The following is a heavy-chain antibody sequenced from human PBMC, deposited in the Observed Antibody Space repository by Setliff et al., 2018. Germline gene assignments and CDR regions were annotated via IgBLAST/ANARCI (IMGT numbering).Heavy chain of an antibody. CDR2: IYYSGST. Sequence: SETLSLTCTVSGGSISSGSYYWSWIRQPAGKGLEWIGYIYYSGSTNYNPSLKSRVTISVDTSKNQFSLKLSSVTAADTAVYYCARDPLTTNRRRAFDIWGQGTMVTVSS. CDR1: GGSISSGSYY. V-gene: IGHV4-61*10. J-gene: IGHJ3*02. CDR3: ARDPLTTNRRRAFDI. D-gene: IGHD4-17*01.